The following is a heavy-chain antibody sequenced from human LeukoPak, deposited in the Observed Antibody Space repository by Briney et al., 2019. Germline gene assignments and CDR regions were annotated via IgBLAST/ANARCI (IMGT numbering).Heavy chain of an antibody. Sequence: PGGSLRLSCAVSGFTFSAYAMSWVRQAPGKGLEWVSAMSGSGGMTYYADSVKGRFSISRDNSKNTLHLQMNSLRAEDTAVYYCARAFDYWGQGTLVAVSS. CDR3: ARAFDY. CDR1: GFTFSAYA. J-gene: IGHJ4*02. V-gene: IGHV3-23*01. CDR2: MSGSGGMT.